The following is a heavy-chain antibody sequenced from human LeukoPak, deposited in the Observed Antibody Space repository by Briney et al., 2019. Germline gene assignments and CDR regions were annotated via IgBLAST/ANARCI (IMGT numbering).Heavy chain of an antibody. J-gene: IGHJ3*01. CDR1: GGSISSGGYS. Sequence: SETLSLTCAVSGGSISSGGYSWSWLRQPPGKGLEWIGYIYHSGSTYYNPSLKSRVTISVDRSKNQFSLKLSSVTAADTAVYYCAREIPYYDFWSGIPSAFDVWGQGTMVTVSS. V-gene: IGHV4-30-2*01. CDR3: AREIPYYDFWSGIPSAFDV. CDR2: IYHSGST. D-gene: IGHD3-3*01.